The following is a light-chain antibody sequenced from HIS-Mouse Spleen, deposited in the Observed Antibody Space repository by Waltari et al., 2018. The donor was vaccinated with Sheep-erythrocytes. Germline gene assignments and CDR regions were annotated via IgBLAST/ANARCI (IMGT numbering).Light chain of an antibody. CDR2: RNN. CDR3: AAWDDSLSGRWV. CDR1: SSNIGSNY. J-gene: IGLJ3*02. Sequence: GQRVTISCSESSSNIGSNYVYWYQQLPGTAPKLLIYRNNQRPSGVPDRFSGSKSGTSASLAISGLRSEDEADYYCAAWDDSLSGRWVFGGGTKLTVL. V-gene: IGLV1-47*01.